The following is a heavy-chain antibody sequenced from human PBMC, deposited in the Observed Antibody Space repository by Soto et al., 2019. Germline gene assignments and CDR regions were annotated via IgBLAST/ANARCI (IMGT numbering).Heavy chain of an antibody. V-gene: IGHV3-74*01. CDR3: ARDRGNPDSFNI. CDR2: INADGSTT. CDR1: GFNFSPYW. Sequence: GGSLRLSGAASGFNFSPYWMQWVRQPPGKVLEWVSHINADGSTTVYADSVKGRFTISRDNARNTLYLQMNSLRAEDTAVYYCARDRGNPDSFNIWGQGTMVTVSS. D-gene: IGHD3-10*01. J-gene: IGHJ3*02.